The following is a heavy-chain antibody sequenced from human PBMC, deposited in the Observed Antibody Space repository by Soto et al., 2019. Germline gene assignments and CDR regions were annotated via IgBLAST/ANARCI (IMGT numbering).Heavy chain of an antibody. D-gene: IGHD6-6*01. V-gene: IGHV3-7*01. Sequence: GRTLQLFCASSGFTCSNYWMTWFRQAPGKGLEWVANIKQDGSEKYYVDSVKGRFTISRDNAKNSLFLQMNSLRAEDTAVYYCARVYSSSSGRAIDYWGQGTLVTVSS. CDR1: GFTCSNYW. J-gene: IGHJ4*02. CDR2: IKQDGSEK. CDR3: ARVYSSSSGRAIDY.